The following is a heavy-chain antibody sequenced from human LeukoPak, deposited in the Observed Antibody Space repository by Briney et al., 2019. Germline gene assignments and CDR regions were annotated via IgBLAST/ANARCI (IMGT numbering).Heavy chain of an antibody. J-gene: IGHJ4*02. Sequence: GGSLRLSCAASGFTFSRYSMNWVRQAPGKGLEWVSSISSSSSYIYYADSVRGRFTISRDNAKNSLYLQMNSLRAEDTAVYYCARDAGGVYAQFDYWGQGTLVTVSS. CDR3: ARDAGGVYAQFDY. V-gene: IGHV3-21*01. CDR1: GFTFSRYS. CDR2: ISSSSSYI. D-gene: IGHD2-8*01.